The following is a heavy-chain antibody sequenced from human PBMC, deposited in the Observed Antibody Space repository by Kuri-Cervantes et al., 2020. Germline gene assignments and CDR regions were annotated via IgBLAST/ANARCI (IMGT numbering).Heavy chain of an antibody. CDR3: ARDRRGYDSEYFQH. V-gene: IGHV3-7*01. D-gene: IGHD5-12*01. J-gene: IGHJ1*01. Sequence: GGSLRLSCAASGFTFTSYAMHWVRQAPGKGLEWVANIKQDGSEKYYVDPVKGRFTISRDNAKNSLYLQMNSLRAEDTAVYYCARDRRGYDSEYFQHWGQGTLVTVSS. CDR1: GFTFTSYA. CDR2: IKQDGSEK.